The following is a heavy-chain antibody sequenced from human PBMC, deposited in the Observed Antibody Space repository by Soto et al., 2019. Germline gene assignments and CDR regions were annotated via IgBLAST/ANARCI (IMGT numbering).Heavy chain of an antibody. CDR3: ARRYSSSSVSNTYYYYYMDV. J-gene: IGHJ6*03. CDR1: GFTFSSYA. V-gene: IGHV3-64*01. D-gene: IGHD6-6*01. CDR2: ISSNGGST. Sequence: GGSLRLSCAASGFTFSSYAMHWVRQAPGKGLEYVSAISSNGGSTYYANSVKGRFTISRDNSKNTLYLQMGSLRAEDMAVYYCARRYSSSSVSNTYYYYYMDVWGKGTTVTVSS.